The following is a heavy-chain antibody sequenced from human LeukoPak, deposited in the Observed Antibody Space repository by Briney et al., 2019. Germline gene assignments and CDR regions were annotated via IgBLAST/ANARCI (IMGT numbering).Heavy chain of an antibody. CDR2: INSDGIST. Sequence: GGSLRLSCAASGFTCSSYWMSWVRQAPGKGLVWVSRINSDGISTTYADSVKGRFTISRDNAKNTLYLQMNSLRAEDTAVYYCARAGSYRFDPWGQGTLVTVSS. D-gene: IGHD3-10*01. J-gene: IGHJ5*02. CDR3: ARAGSYRFDP. CDR1: GFTCSSYW. V-gene: IGHV3-74*03.